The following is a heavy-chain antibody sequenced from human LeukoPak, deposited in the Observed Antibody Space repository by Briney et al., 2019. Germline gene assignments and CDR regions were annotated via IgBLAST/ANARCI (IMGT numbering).Heavy chain of an antibody. CDR1: GGSISSGDYY. V-gene: IGHV4-30-4*01. D-gene: IGHD6-13*01. CDR3: ARVMYSLNWFDP. J-gene: IGHJ5*02. CDR2: IYYSGST. Sequence: SQTLSLTCTVSGGSISSGDYYWSWIRQPPGKGLEWIGYIYYSGSTYYNPPLKSRVTISVDTSKNQFSLKLSSVTAADTAVYFCARVMYSLNWFDPWGQGTPVTVSS.